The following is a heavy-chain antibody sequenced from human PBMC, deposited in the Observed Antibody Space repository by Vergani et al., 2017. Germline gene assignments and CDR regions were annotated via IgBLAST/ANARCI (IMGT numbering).Heavy chain of an antibody. CDR2: IIPIFGTA. Sequence: QVQLVQSGAEVKKPGSSVKVSCKASGGTFSSYAISWVRQAPGQGLEWMGGIIPIFGTANYAQKFQGRVTITADESTSTAYMELSSLRSGDTAVYYCARERDVDTAMVVAFDIWGQGTMVTVSS. CDR1: GGTFSSYA. V-gene: IGHV1-69*01. D-gene: IGHD5-18*01. CDR3: ARERDVDTAMVVAFDI. J-gene: IGHJ3*02.